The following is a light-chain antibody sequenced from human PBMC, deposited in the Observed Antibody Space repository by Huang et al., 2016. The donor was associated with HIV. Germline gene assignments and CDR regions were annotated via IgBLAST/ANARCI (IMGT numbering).Light chain of an antibody. Sequence: EIVLTQSPATLSLSPGERATLSCRASQSVSRFLAWYQQNAGQAPRLLIYDASNRAIDIPARFSGSGSGTEFTLTISSLEPEDFAVYYCQQRSSWPRVTFGGGTKVELK. CDR3: QQRSSWPRVT. V-gene: IGKV3-11*01. CDR2: DAS. CDR1: QSVSRF. J-gene: IGKJ4*01.